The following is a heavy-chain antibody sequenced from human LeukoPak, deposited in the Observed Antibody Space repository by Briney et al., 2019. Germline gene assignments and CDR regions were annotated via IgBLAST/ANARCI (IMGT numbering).Heavy chain of an antibody. CDR2: INHSGST. J-gene: IGHJ6*02. CDR3: ARLRLSAPYYYYGMDV. V-gene: IGHV4-34*01. CDR1: GGSFSGYY. D-gene: IGHD3-16*02. Sequence: SETLSLTCAVYGGSFSGYYWSWIHQPPGKGLEWIGEINHSGSTNYNPSLKSRVTISVDTSKNQFSLKLSSVTAADTAVYYCARLRLSAPYYYYGMDVWGQGTTVTVSS.